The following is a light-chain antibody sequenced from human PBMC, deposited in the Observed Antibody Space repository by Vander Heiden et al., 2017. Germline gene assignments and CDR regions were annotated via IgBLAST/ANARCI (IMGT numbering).Light chain of an antibody. J-gene: IGLJ3*02. CDR1: KLGDKY. CDR3: QAWDSSTEV. CDR2: QDS. V-gene: IGLV3-1*01. Sequence: SYELTQPPSVSVSPGQTASITCSGDKLGDKYACWYQQKPGQSPVLVLYQDSKRPSGIPERFSASNSGNTATLTISGTQAMDEADYYGQAWDSSTEVFGGGTKLTVL.